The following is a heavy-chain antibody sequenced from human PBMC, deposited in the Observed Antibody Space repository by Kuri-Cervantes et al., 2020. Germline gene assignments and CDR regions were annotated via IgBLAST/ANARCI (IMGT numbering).Heavy chain of an antibody. CDR2: INPNSGGT. J-gene: IGHJ6*02. CDR1: GYTFTGYY. CDR3: ARDVSWFGELLLRSDYYYYYYGMDV. D-gene: IGHD3-10*01. Sequence: ASVKVSCKASGYTFTGYYMHWVRQAPGQGLEWMGWINPNSGGTNYAQKFQGRVTMTRDTSISTAYMELRGLRSDDTAVYYCARDVSWFGELLLRSDYYYYYYGMDVWGQGTTVTVSS. V-gene: IGHV1-2*02.